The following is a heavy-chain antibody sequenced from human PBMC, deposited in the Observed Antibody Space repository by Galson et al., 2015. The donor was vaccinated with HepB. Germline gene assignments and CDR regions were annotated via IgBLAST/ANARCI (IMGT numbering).Heavy chain of an antibody. V-gene: IGHV3-33*01. D-gene: IGHD2-2*01. CDR2: IWFDGTIE. CDR1: GFTNAHT. J-gene: IGHJ4*02. Sequence: SLRLSCAASGFTNAHTMHWVRQPPGKGLEWVALIWFDGTIEYYTDSVKGRFTVSRDLSKNTVYLQMNSLRAEDTAMYYCARDNPKYCSTTSCSGVLDYWAREPWSPSP. CDR3: ARDNPKYCSTTSCSGVLDY.